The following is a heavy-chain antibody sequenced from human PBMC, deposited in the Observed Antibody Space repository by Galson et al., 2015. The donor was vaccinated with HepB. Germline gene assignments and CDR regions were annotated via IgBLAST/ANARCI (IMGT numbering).Heavy chain of an antibody. D-gene: IGHD2-21*01. J-gene: IGHJ5*02. V-gene: IGHV4-39*01. Sequence: SETLSLTCTVSGGSISSSSYYWGWIRQPPGKGLEWIGSIYYSGSTYYNPSLKSRVTISVDTSKNQFSLKLSSVTAADTAVYYCARHRSDLAYCGGDCPREYNWFDPWGQGTLVTVSS. CDR3: ARHRSDLAYCGGDCPREYNWFDP. CDR2: IYYSGST. CDR1: GGSISSSSYY.